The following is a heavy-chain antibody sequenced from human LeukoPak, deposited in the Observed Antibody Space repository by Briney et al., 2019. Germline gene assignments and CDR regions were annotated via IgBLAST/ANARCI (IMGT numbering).Heavy chain of an antibody. CDR3: ARSSQWLGSDY. D-gene: IGHD6-19*01. CDR1: GGSISSYY. Sequence: KSSETLSLTCTVSGGSISSYYWSWIRQPPGKGLEWIGEIYHSGSTNYNPSLKSRVTISVDKSKNQFSLKLSSVTAADTAVYYCARSSQWLGSDYWGQGTLVTVSS. J-gene: IGHJ4*02. V-gene: IGHV4-59*12. CDR2: IYHSGST.